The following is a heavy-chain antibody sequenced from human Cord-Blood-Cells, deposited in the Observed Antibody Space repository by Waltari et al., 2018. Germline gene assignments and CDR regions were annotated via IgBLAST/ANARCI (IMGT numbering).Heavy chain of an antibody. D-gene: IGHD2-2*01. J-gene: IGHJ6*02. V-gene: IGHV4-31*03. CDR1: GVSIRSAGYS. CDR3: ARTGYCSSTSCYGYYYYGMDV. Sequence: QLHLQQSGPGLVKPSQTLSLTCTVSGVSIRSAGYSCSDIRQHPAQGPEGIGYIYYSGSTYYNPALKSRVTISVDTSKNQFSLKLSSVTAADPAVYYCARTGYCSSTSCYGYYYYGMDVWGQGTTVTVSS. CDR2: IYYSGST.